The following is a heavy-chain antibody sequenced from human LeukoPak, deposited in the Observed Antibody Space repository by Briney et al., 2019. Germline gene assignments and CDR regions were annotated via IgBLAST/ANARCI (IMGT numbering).Heavy chain of an antibody. D-gene: IGHD3-16*02. CDR3: ARVARLGELSLFGY. J-gene: IGHJ4*02. CDR2: INPNSGGT. V-gene: IGHV1-2*02. Sequence: ASVTVSCTASGYTFTGYYMHWVRQAPGQGLEWMGWINPNSGGTNYAQKFQGRVTMTRDTSISTAYMELSRLRSDDTAVYYCARVARLGELSLFGYWGQGTLVTVSS. CDR1: GYTFTGYY.